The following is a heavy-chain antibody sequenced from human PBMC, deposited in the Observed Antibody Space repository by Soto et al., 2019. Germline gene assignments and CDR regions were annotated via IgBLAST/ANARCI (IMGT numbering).Heavy chain of an antibody. D-gene: IGHD5-12*01. CDR1: GGSISSYY. J-gene: IGHJ3*02. CDR3: ARISGIYEVNDAFDI. V-gene: IGHV4-59*01. CDR2: IYYSGST. Sequence: PSETLSLTCTVSGGSISSYYWSWIRQPPGKGLEWIGYIYYSGSTNYNPSLKSRVTISVDTSKNQFSLKLSSVTAADTAVYYCARISGIYEVNDAFDIWGQGTMVTVSS.